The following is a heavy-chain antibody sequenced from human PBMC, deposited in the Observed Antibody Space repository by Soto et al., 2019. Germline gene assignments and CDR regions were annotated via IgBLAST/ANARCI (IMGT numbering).Heavy chain of an antibody. Sequence: EVQLVDSGGGLVQPGRSLRLSCTGSGFTFGDYAVSWVRQAPGKGLEWVGFMISKAYGATTEYAASVKGRFSISRDDSKRVAYLQMNSLKIEDTAVYYCSRDLLGGSGTYWRYWGQGTLVTVSS. CDR3: SRDLLGGSGTYWRY. J-gene: IGHJ4*02. CDR1: GFTFGDYA. CDR2: MISKAYGATT. V-gene: IGHV3-49*04. D-gene: IGHD3-10*01.